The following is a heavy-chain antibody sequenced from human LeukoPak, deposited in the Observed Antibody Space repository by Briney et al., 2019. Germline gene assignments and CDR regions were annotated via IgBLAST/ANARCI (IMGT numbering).Heavy chain of an antibody. CDR3: ARSVGEVVVAATDFFDY. J-gene: IGHJ4*02. D-gene: IGHD2-15*01. CDR2: INPNSGGT. Sequence: GASVKVSCKASGYTFTGYYMHWVRQAPRQGLEWMGWINPNSGGTNYAQKFQGRVTMTRDTSISTAYMELSRLRSDDTAVYYCARSVGEVVVAATDFFDYWGQGTLVTVSS. CDR1: GYTFTGYY. V-gene: IGHV1-2*02.